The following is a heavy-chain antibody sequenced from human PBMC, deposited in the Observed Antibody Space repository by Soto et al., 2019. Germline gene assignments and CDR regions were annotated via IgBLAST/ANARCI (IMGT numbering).Heavy chain of an antibody. J-gene: IGHJ6*02. Sequence: QVQLVESGGGVVQPGRSLRLSCAASGFTFSSYAMHWVRQAPGKGLEWVAVISYDGSNKYYADSVKGRFTISRDNSKNTVYLQMNSLRAEDTAMYYCASQLSVAGNYFFYYAMDVWGQGTTVTVSS. D-gene: IGHD6-13*01. CDR3: ASQLSVAGNYFFYYAMDV. CDR1: GFTFSSYA. V-gene: IGHV3-30-3*01. CDR2: ISYDGSNK.